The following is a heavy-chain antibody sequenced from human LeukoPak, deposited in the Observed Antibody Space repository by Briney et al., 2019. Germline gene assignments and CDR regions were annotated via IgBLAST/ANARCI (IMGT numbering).Heavy chain of an antibody. J-gene: IGHJ4*02. D-gene: IGHD1-26*01. CDR1: GGSFSGYY. Sequence: SETLSLTCAVYGGSFSGYYWSWIRQPPGKGLEWIGEINHSGSTNYNPSLKSRVTISRDTSKNQFSLKVTSVTAADTAVYYCARLVGAATDPFDYWGQGTLVTVSS. CDR2: INHSGST. V-gene: IGHV4-34*01. CDR3: ARLVGAATDPFDY.